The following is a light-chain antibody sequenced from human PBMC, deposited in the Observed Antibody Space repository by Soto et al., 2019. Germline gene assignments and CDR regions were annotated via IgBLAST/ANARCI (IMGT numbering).Light chain of an antibody. CDR2: DVS. CDR3: ISYTSRSTCVV. J-gene: IGLJ2*01. Sequence: QSALTQPASVSGSPGQAITISCTGTSSDVGGYNYVSWYQQHPRKAPKLMIYDVSNRPSGVSNRFSGSKSVNTASLTISGLQAEDDADYYCISYTSRSTCVVFGGGTKLTVL. CDR1: SSDVGGYNY. V-gene: IGLV2-14*01.